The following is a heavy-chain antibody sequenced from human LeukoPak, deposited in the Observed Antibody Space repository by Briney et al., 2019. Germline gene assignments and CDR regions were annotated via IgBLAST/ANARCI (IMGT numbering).Heavy chain of an antibody. CDR2: ISYDGSNK. CDR1: GFTFSSYA. J-gene: IGHJ4*02. CDR3: ARELSYYFDY. V-gene: IGHV3-30*04. Sequence: GGSLRLSCAASGFTFSSYAMHWVRQAPGKGLEWVAVISYDGSNKYHADSVKGRFTISRDNSKNTLYLQMNSLRAEDTAVYYCARELSYYFDYWGQGTLVTVSS. D-gene: IGHD2/OR15-2a*01.